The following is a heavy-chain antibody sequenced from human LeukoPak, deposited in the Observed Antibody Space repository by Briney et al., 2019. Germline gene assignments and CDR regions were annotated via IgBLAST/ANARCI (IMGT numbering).Heavy chain of an antibody. CDR2: INHSGST. CDR3: VKRTLYYGMDV. J-gene: IGHJ6*02. V-gene: IGHV4-34*01. Sequence: KPSETLSLTCAVYGGSFSGYYWSWIRQPPGKGLEWIGEINHSGSTNYNPSLKSRVTISVDTSKNQFSLKLSSVTAADTAVYHCVKRTLYYGMDVWGQGTTVTVSS. CDR1: GGSFSGYY.